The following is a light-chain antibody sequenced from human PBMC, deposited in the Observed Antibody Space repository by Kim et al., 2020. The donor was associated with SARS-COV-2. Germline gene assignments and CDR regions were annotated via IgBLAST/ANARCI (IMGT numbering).Light chain of an antibody. CDR2: GAS. V-gene: IGKV3-20*01. CDR3: QQYSISPHT. CDR1: HTVSSSY. J-gene: IGKJ5*01. Sequence: SPPETATPSSRGGHTVSSSYLAWYQQKPGQAPRLLIYGASSRATGIPDRFSGSGSGTDFILTINRLEPEDFAVYYCQQYSISPHTFGQGTQVEIK.